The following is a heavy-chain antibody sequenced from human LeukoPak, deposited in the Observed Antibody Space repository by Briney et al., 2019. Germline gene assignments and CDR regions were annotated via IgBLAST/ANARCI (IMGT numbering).Heavy chain of an antibody. J-gene: IGHJ3*02. CDR1: GGSFSGYY. V-gene: IGHV4-34*01. Sequence: PSETLSLTCAVYGGSFSGYYWSWIRQPPGKGLEWIGEINHSGSTNYNPSLKSRVTISVDTSKNQFSLKLSSVTAADTAVYYCARHRPMYSSSWRDAFDIWGQGTMVTVSS. D-gene: IGHD6-13*01. CDR3: ARHRPMYSSSWRDAFDI. CDR2: INHSGST.